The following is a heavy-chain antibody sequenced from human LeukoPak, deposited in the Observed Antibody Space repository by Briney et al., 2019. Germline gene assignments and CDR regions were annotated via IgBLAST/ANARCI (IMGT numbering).Heavy chain of an antibody. D-gene: IGHD3-22*01. Sequence: SQTLSLTCAISGDSVSSNSAAWNWIRQSPSRGLEWLGRTYYRSKWYTEYAVSVKSRITINPDTSKNQFSLKLSSVTAADTAVYYCARDRSDYYDTNRFDPWGQGTLVTVSS. CDR1: GDSVSSNSAA. V-gene: IGHV6-1*01. CDR2: TYYRSKWYT. CDR3: ARDRSDYYDTNRFDP. J-gene: IGHJ5*02.